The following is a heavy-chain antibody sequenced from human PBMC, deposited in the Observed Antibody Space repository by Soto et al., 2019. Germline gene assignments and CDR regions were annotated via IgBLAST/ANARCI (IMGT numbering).Heavy chain of an antibody. J-gene: IGHJ4*02. V-gene: IGHV1-8*02. Sequence: GASVKVSCKASGYTFTSYAMHWVRQAPGQRLEWMGWMNPHSGNTGYAQKFQGRVTMTRNTSISTAYMELSSLRSEDTAVYYCARTLYGDNVDYWGQGTLVTVSS. D-gene: IGHD4-17*01. CDR1: GYTFTSYA. CDR3: ARTLYGDNVDY. CDR2: MNPHSGNT.